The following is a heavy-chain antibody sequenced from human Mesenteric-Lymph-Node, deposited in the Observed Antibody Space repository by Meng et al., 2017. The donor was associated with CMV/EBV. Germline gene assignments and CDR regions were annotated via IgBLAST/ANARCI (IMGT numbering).Heavy chain of an antibody. CDR3: ARDPATEWLRGPIDY. Sequence: GGSLRLSCAASGFTFSDYYMNWVRQAPGKGLEWVSSISSSSTIYYADSVRGRFTISRDNAKNSLYLQMNSLRAEDTAVYYCARDPATEWLRGPIDYWGQETLVTVSS. V-gene: IGHV3-69-1*01. J-gene: IGHJ4*02. CDR1: GFTFSDYY. D-gene: IGHD5-12*01. CDR2: ISSSSTI.